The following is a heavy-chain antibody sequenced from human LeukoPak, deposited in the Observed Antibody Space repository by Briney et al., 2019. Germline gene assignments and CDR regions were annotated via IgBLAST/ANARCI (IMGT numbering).Heavy chain of an antibody. Sequence: SQTLSLTCAVYGGSFSGYYWSWIRQPPGKGLEWIGEINHSGSTNYNPSLKSRVTISVDTSKNQFSLKLSSVTAADTAVYYCASYYDFWSGSSYGMDVWGQGTTVTVSS. CDR2: INHSGST. CDR3: ASYYDFWSGSSYGMDV. CDR1: GGSFSGYY. J-gene: IGHJ6*02. V-gene: IGHV4-34*01. D-gene: IGHD3-3*01.